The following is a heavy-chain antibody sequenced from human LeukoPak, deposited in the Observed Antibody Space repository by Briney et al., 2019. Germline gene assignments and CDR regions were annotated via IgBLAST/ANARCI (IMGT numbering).Heavy chain of an antibody. V-gene: IGHV3-7*03. D-gene: IGHD3-10*01. CDR1: GFTFSRYW. Sequence: GGSLRLSCAASGFTFSRYWMSWVRQAPGKGLEWVANIKQDGSEKYYVDSVKGRFTISRDNAKNSLYLQMNSMRAEDTAVYYCAKDDDYGSESYYRYYYYVMDVWGKGTTVTVSS. J-gene: IGHJ6*04. CDR2: IKQDGSEK. CDR3: AKDDDYGSESYYRYYYYVMDV.